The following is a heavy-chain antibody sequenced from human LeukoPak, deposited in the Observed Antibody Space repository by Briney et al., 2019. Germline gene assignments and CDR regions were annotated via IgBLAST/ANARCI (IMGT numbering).Heavy chain of an antibody. D-gene: IGHD3-3*01. CDR1: GFTFSSYG. J-gene: IGHJ4*02. Sequence: GGSLRLSCAASGFTFSSYGMHWVRQAPGKGLEWVAVISYDGSNKYYADSVKGRFTISRDNSKNTLYLQMNSLRAEDTAVYYCAKEGSIFGVVIRPYYFDYWGQGTLVTVSS. CDR2: ISYDGSNK. V-gene: IGHV3-30*18. CDR3: AKEGSIFGVVIRPYYFDY.